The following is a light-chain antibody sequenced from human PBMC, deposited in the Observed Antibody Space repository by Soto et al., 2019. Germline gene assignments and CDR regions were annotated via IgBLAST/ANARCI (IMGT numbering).Light chain of an antibody. J-gene: IGLJ2*01. CDR3: SSYSSSSTLV. CDR1: SSDVGGYNH. V-gene: IGLV2-14*01. Sequence: QSALTQPASVSGSPGQSITISCTGTSSDVGGYNHASWYQQHPGRAPKLMIYEVNDRPSGVSNRFSASKSGNTASLTISGLQAEDEDDYYCSSYSSSSTLVFGGGTKLTVL. CDR2: EVN.